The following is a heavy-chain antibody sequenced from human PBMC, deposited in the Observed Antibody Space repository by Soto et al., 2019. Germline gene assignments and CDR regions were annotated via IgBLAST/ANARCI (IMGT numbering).Heavy chain of an antibody. CDR3: AKEHHSCGWRAFDY. D-gene: IGHD6-19*01. J-gene: IGHJ4*02. Sequence: EVQLVESGGGLVQPGRSLRLSCAASGFTFDDYAMHWVRQAPGKGLELVSGISWNSGSIGYADSVMGRFTISRDNAKTSLDLQMNSLRAEDTALYYGAKEHHSCGWRAFDYWGQGTLVTVSS. CDR1: GFTFDDYA. V-gene: IGHV3-9*01. CDR2: ISWNSGSI.